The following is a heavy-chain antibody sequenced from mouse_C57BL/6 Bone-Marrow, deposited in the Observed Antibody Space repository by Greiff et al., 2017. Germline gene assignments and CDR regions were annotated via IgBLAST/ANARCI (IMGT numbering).Heavy chain of an antibody. V-gene: IGHV1-7*01. J-gene: IGHJ4*01. CDR3: GRWGYGRSYLIVYYAMGY. D-gene: IGHD1-1*01. CDR2: INPSSGYT. CDR1: GYTFTSYW. Sequence: VQLQQSGAELAKPGASVKLSCKASGYTFTSYWMHWVKQRPGQGLEWIGYINPSSGYTKYNQKFKDKATLTADKSSSTAYMQLSSLTYEDSAVYYFGRWGYGRSYLIVYYAMGYWGQGTSVPVSS.